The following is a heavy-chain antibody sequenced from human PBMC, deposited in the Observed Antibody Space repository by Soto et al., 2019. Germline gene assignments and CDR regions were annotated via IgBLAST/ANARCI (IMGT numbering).Heavy chain of an antibody. Sequence: GESLKISCAASGFTFSSYAMHWVRQAPGKGLEWVAVISYDGSNKYYADSVKGRFTISRDNSKNTLYLQMNSLRAEDTAVYYCARDITIFGVANGDYWGQGTLVTVSS. J-gene: IGHJ4*02. D-gene: IGHD3-3*01. CDR2: ISYDGSNK. V-gene: IGHV3-30-3*01. CDR3: ARDITIFGVANGDY. CDR1: GFTFSSYA.